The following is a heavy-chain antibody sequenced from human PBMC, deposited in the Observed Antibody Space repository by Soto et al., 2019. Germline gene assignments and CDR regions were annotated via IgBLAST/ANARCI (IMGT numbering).Heavy chain of an antibody. D-gene: IGHD3-22*01. CDR2: IYPGDSDT. V-gene: IGHV5-51*01. Sequence: GESLKISCQGSGYSFTIYWIGWVRQMPGKGLEWMGIIYPGDSDTRYSPSFQGQVTISADRSTSTVFLQWASLKASDTAVYFCARKDKSGYFNWFDPWGQGTLVTVSS. CDR3: ARKDKSGYFNWFDP. CDR1: GYSFTIYW. J-gene: IGHJ5*02.